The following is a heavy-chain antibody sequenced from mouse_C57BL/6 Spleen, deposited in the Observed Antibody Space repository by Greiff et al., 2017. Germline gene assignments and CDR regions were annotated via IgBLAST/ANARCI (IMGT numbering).Heavy chain of an antibody. CDR1: GYTFTSYW. V-gene: IGHV1-53*01. D-gene: IGHD2-3*01. CDR3: ARSNGYYKDWFAY. J-gene: IGHJ3*01. CDR2: INPSNGGP. Sequence: QVQLQQSGTELVKPGASVKLSCKASGYTFTSYWMHWVKQRPGQGLEWIGNINPSNGGPNYNEKLQSKATLTVDKSSSTAYMQLSSLTSEDSAVYYCARSNGYYKDWFAYWGQGTLVTVSA.